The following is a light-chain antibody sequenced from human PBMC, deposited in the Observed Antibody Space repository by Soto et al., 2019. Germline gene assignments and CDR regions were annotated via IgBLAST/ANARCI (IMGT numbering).Light chain of an antibody. CDR2: NNN. CDR1: NSNIGSNT. Sequence: QSVLTQPPSASGTRGQRVTISCSGSNSNIGSNTVNWYQQLPGTAPKLLIYNNNQRPSGVPDRFSASKSGASASLAISGLRSEDEAHYYCAAWDDSLSGCVVFGGGTKLTVL. CDR3: AAWDDSLSGCVV. V-gene: IGLV1-44*01. J-gene: IGLJ2*01.